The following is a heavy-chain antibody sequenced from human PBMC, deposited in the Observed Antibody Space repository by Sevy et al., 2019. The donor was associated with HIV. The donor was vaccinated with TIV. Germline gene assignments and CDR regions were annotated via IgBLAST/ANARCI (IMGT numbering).Heavy chain of an antibody. V-gene: IGHV3-23*01. CDR3: AKDGALGYY. CDR1: GFTFSSYA. Sequence: GGSLRLSCAASGFTFSSYAMSWVRRAPGKGLEWVSVRSGSGGSTDYADSVKGRFTISRDNSKNTLYLQMNSLRAEDTAVYYCAKDGALGYYWGQGTLVTVSS. D-gene: IGHD4-17*01. J-gene: IGHJ4*02. CDR2: RSGSGGST.